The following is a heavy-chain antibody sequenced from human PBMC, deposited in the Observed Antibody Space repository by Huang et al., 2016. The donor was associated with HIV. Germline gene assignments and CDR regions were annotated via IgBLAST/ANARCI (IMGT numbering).Heavy chain of an antibody. J-gene: IGHJ4*02. CDR2: SDPRDSET. CDR1: GYTFATSW. D-gene: IGHD3-16*01. V-gene: IGHV5-51*01. CDR3: TKYVYLGGPDY. Sequence: EVQLVQSGAEVKVSGESLKISCKVSGYTFATSWSGWVRQLPGKGLECTVISDPRDSETRDSPSFQGQVPISADKSTGTAYLQWRSLTAPDTAIYYCTKYVYLGGPDYWGQGTLVTVSS.